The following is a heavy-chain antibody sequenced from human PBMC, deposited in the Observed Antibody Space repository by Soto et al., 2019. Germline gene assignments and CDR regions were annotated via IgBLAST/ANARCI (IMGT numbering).Heavy chain of an antibody. CDR1: GGSFSAYY. J-gene: IGHJ4*02. V-gene: IGHV4-34*01. D-gene: IGHD2-15*01. Sequence: SETLSLTCAVYGGSFSAYYWSWIRQPPGKGLEWIGEINHSGSTNYNPSLKSRVTISVDTSKNQFSLKLSSVTAADTAVYYCARGTGVYCSGGSCYGTFIDYWGQGTLVTVSS. CDR3: ARGTGVYCSGGSCYGTFIDY. CDR2: INHSGST.